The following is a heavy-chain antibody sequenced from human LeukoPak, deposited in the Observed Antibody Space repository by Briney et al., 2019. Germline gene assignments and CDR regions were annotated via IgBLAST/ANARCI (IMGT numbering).Heavy chain of an antibody. V-gene: IGHV3-21*01. CDR1: GFTFSSYS. D-gene: IGHD5-12*01. CDR3: ASQPVATPFDY. J-gene: IGHJ4*02. CDR2: ISSSSSYY. Sequence: GGSLRLSCAASGFTFSSYSMNWVRQAPGKGLEWVASISSSSSYYYYADSVKGRFTIPRDNAKNSLYLLMNSLRAEDTAVYYCASQPVATPFDYWGQGTLVTVSS.